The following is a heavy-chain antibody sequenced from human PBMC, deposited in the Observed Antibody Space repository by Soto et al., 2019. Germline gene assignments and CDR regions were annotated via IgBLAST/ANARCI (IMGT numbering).Heavy chain of an antibody. J-gene: IGHJ6*03. V-gene: IGHV3-7*01. CDR1: GFTFSSYW. Sequence: GGSLRLSCAASGFTFSSYWMSWVRQAPGKGLEWVANIKQDGSEKYYVDSVKGRFTISRDNAKNSLYLQMNSLRAEDTAVYYCAGVLLWFGESPWDVWGKGTTVTVS. D-gene: IGHD3-10*01. CDR3: AGVLLWFGESPWDV. CDR2: IKQDGSEK.